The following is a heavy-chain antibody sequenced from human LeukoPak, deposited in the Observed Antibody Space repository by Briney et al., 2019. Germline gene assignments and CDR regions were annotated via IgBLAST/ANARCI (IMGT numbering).Heavy chain of an antibody. V-gene: IGHV3-74*01. Sequence: GGSLRLSCAASGFNFASHWMHWVRQTPGKGLVWVSRINSGGSGTSYADSVEGRFTISRDNAKNTLYLQMNSLRAEDTAVYYCASRQVVVNAFDIWGQGTMVTVSS. J-gene: IGHJ3*02. CDR2: INSGGSGT. CDR1: GFNFASHW. D-gene: IGHD3-22*01. CDR3: ASRQVVVNAFDI.